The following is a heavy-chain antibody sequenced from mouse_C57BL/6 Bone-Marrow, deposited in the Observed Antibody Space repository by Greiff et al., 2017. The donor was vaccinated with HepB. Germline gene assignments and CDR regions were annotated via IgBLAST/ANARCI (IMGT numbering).Heavy chain of an antibody. CDR1: GFTFSDYY. D-gene: IGHD2-3*01. CDR2: ISNGGGST. V-gene: IGHV5-12*01. Sequence: EVKLQESGGGLVQPGGSLKLSCAASGFTFSDYYMYWVRQTPEKRLEWVAYISNGGGSTYYPDTVKGRFTISRDNAKNTLYLQMSRLKSEDTAMYYCARRIYDGYSYYFDYWGQGTTLTVSS. CDR3: ARRIYDGYSYYFDY. J-gene: IGHJ2*01.